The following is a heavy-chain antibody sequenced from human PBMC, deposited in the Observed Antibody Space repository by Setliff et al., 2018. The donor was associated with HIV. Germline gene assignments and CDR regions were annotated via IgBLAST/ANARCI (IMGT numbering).Heavy chain of an antibody. D-gene: IGHD1-26*01. Sequence: SETLSLTCTVSGYSISSGYYWGWIRQPPGKGLEWIGSIYHSGRTYYNPSLKSRVTISVDTSKNQFSLKLSSAPAADTAVYYCARTPEPIGIVGARGIDYWVQGTLVTVSS. V-gene: IGHV4-38-2*02. CDR2: IYHSGRT. J-gene: IGHJ4*02. CDR3: ARTPEPIGIVGARGIDY. CDR1: GYSISSGYY.